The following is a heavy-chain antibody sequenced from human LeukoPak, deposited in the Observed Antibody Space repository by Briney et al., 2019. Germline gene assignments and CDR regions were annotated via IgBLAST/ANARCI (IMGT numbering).Heavy chain of an antibody. CDR3: AREILGGFNPGAY. CDR1: LDSTTSNF. J-gene: IGHJ4*02. D-gene: IGHD1-14*01. Sequence: PSETLSLTCTVSLDSTTSNFWSWVRQPPGKGLEWLGEIHRSGSLNYNPSLQSRVTISIDRSRNQIALELSSVTAADTAVYYCAREILGGFNPGAYWGQGTLVTVSS. V-gene: IGHV4-4*02. CDR2: IHRSGSL.